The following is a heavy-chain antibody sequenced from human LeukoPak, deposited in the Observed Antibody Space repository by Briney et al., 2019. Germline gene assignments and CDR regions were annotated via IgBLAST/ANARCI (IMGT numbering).Heavy chain of an antibody. CDR3: AKRDGHWDFDY. CDR2: ISGSGGST. V-gene: IGHV3-23*01. J-gene: IGHJ4*02. D-gene: IGHD5-24*01. Sequence: PGGPLRLFCAASGFTFSSYAMSWVRQAPGKGLEWVSVISGSGGSTYYADSVKGRFTISRDNSKNTLYLQMNSLRAEDTAVYYCAKRDGHWDFDYWGQGTLVTVSS. CDR1: GFTFSSYA.